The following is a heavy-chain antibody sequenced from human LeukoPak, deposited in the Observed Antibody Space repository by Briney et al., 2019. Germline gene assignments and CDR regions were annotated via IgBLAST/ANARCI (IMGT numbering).Heavy chain of an antibody. J-gene: IGHJ6*02. CDR2: INPNSGGT. V-gene: IGHV1-2*02. CDR1: GYTFTGYY. CDR3: ALNNLDLGYYYYGMDV. Sequence: ASVKVSCKASGYTFTGYYMHWVRQAPGQGLEWMGWINPNSGGTNYAQKLQGRVTMTTDTSTSTACMELRSLRSDDTAVYYCALNNLDLGYYYYGMDVWGQGTTVTVSS. D-gene: IGHD1-1*01.